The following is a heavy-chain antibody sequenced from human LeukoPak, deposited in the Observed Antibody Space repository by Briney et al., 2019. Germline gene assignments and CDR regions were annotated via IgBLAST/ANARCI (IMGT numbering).Heavy chain of an antibody. Sequence: GGSLRLSCAASGFTFSSYGMSWVRQAPGKGLEWVSFITTSGATTSYADSVKGRFTISRDYPRNTLYMQMNSLRDEDTALYYCAIMHGYYDGSGYWVQWGQGTLVTVSS. CDR3: AIMHGYYDGSGYWVQ. J-gene: IGHJ4*02. V-gene: IGHV3-23*01. D-gene: IGHD3-22*01. CDR2: ITTSGATT. CDR1: GFTFSSYG.